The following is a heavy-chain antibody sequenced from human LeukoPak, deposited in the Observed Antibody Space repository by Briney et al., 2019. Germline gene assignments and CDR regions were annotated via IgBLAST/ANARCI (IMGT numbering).Heavy chain of an antibody. D-gene: IGHD5-18*01. J-gene: IGHJ4*02. Sequence: ASVKVSCKASGYTLTDSYMHWVRQAPGQGLEWLAWINPNSGDTNYAQKIQGRVTVTRDTSISTAYMELSGLTSDDTAVYYCATEEQYRNYFDHWGQGTLVTVSA. CDR3: ATEEQYRNYFDH. V-gene: IGHV1-2*02. CDR1: GYTLTDSY. CDR2: INPNSGDT.